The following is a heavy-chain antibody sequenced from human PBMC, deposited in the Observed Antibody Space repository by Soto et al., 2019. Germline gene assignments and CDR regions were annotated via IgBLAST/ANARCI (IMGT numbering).Heavy chain of an antibody. J-gene: IGHJ6*04. V-gene: IGHV1-2*04. CDR3: ARELREHYYYYGMDV. D-gene: IGHD1-26*01. CDR1: GYTFTGYY. Sequence: ASVKVSCKASGYTFTGYYMHWVRQAPGQGLEWMGWINPNSGGTNYAQKFQGWVTMTRDTSISTAYMELSRLRSDDTAVYYCARELREHYYYYGMDVWGKGTTVTVSS. CDR2: INPNSGGT.